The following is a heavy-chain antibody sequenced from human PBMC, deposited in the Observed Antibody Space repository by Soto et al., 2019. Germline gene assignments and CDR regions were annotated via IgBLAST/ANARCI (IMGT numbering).Heavy chain of an antibody. Sequence: GGSLRLSCAASGFTFSSYSMNWVRQAPGKGLEWVSSISSSSSYIYYADSVKGRFTISRDNAKNSLYLQMNSLRAEDTAVYYCARGSSGWYDGPNWFDPWGQGTLVTV. D-gene: IGHD6-19*01. J-gene: IGHJ5*02. CDR3: ARGSSGWYDGPNWFDP. CDR2: ISSSSSYI. V-gene: IGHV3-21*01. CDR1: GFTFSSYS.